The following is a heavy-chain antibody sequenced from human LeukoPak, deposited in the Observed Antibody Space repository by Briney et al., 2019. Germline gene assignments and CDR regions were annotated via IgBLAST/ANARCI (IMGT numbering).Heavy chain of an antibody. CDR3: ARDKGIVATIDYYYYGMDV. Sequence: SVKVSCKASGGTFSSYAISWVRQAPGQRLEWMGRIIPILGIANYAQKFQGRVTITADKSTSTAYMELSSLRSEDTAVYYCARDKGIVATIDYYYYGMDVWGQGTTVTVSS. J-gene: IGHJ6*02. CDR2: IIPILGIA. D-gene: IGHD5-12*01. CDR1: GGTFSSYA. V-gene: IGHV1-69*04.